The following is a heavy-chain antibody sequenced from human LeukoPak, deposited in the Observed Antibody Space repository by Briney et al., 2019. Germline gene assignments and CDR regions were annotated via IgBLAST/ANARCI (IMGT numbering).Heavy chain of an antibody. V-gene: IGHV4-34*01. J-gene: IGHJ5*02. Sequence: NSSETLSLTCAVYGGPFSGYYWSWIRQPPGKGLEWIGEINHSGSTNYNPSLKSRVTISVDTSKNQFSLKLSSVTAADTAVYYCARGSVRGVMRRNWFDPWGQGTLVTVSS. D-gene: IGHD3-10*01. CDR2: INHSGST. CDR3: ARGSVRGVMRRNWFDP. CDR1: GGPFSGYY.